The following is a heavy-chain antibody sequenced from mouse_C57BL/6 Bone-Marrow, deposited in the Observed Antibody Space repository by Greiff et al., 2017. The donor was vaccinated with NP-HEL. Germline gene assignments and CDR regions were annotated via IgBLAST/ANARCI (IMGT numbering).Heavy chain of an antibody. CDR2: INPNYGTT. V-gene: IGHV1-39*01. J-gene: IGHJ3*01. CDR3: ALYYYGSSYDAY. CDR1: GYSFTDYN. D-gene: IGHD1-1*01. Sequence: VQLKQSGPGLVKPGASVKISCKASGYSFTDYNMNWVKQSNGKSLEWIGVINPNYGTTSYNQKFKGKATLTVDQSSSTAYMQLNSLTSEDAAVYYCALYYYGSSYDAYWGQGTLVTVSA.